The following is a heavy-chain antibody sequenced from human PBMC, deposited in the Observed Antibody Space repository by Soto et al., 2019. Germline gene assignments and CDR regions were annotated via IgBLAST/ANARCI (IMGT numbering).Heavy chain of an antibody. Sequence: QLQLQESGPGLVKPSETLSLTCTVSGGSISSSSYYWGWIRQPPGKGLEWIGSIYYSGSTYYNPSLKSRVTISVDTSKNQFSLKLSSVTAADTAVYYCARRIAALPFDAFDPWGQGTLVTVSS. D-gene: IGHD6-6*01. V-gene: IGHV4-39*01. J-gene: IGHJ5*02. CDR3: ARRIAALPFDAFDP. CDR1: GGSISSSSYY. CDR2: IYYSGST.